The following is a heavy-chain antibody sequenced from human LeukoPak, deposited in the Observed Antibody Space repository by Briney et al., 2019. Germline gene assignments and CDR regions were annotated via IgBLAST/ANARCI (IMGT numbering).Heavy chain of an antibody. Sequence: GGSLRLSCAASGFTFSSYAMSWVRQAPGKGLEWVSAIRGSGCSTYYADSVKGRFTISRDNSKNTLYLQMNSLRAEDTAVYYCAKGLRGYSYGPYNWFDPWGQGTLVTVPS. J-gene: IGHJ5*02. CDR3: AKGLRGYSYGPYNWFDP. V-gene: IGHV3-23*01. D-gene: IGHD5-18*01. CDR1: GFTFSSYA. CDR2: IRGSGCST.